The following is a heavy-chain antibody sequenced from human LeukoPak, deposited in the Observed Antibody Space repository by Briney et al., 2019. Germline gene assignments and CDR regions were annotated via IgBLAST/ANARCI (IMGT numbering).Heavy chain of an antibody. CDR1: GGSFSGYY. Sequence: SETLSLTCAVYGGSFSGYYWSWIRQPPGKGLEWIGEINHSGSTNYNPSLKSRVTMSVDTSKNQFSLKLSSVTAADTAVYYCARVDSGSLNFDYWGQGTLVTVSS. CDR3: ARVDSGSLNFDY. J-gene: IGHJ4*02. CDR2: INHSGST. V-gene: IGHV4-34*01. D-gene: IGHD1-26*01.